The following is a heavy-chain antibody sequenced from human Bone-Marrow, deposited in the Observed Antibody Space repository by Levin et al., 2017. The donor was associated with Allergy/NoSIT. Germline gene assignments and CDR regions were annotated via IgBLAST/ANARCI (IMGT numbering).Heavy chain of an antibody. Sequence: ASVTVSCKASGYTFTGYYMHWVRQAPGQGLEWMGRINPNSGGTSFAQKFQGRVTMARDTSINTAYMELTSLRSDDTAVYYCAKERGNGDWYYDYWGQGTLVTVSS. J-gene: IGHJ4*02. CDR1: GYTFTGYY. V-gene: IGHV1-2*06. CDR2: INPNSGGT. D-gene: IGHD2-21*02. CDR3: AKERGNGDWYYDY.